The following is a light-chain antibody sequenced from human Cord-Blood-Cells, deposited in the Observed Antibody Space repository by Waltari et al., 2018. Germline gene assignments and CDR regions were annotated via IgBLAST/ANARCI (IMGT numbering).Light chain of an antibody. CDR1: QSISSY. Sequence: DIQMTQSPSSLSASVGDRVNITCRASQSISSYLNWYQQKPGKAPKLLIYAASSLQSGVPSRFSGSGSGTDFTLTISSLQPEDFATYYCQQSYSTLPFGQGTKLEIK. CDR2: AAS. CDR3: QQSYSTLP. V-gene: IGKV1-39*01. J-gene: IGKJ2*01.